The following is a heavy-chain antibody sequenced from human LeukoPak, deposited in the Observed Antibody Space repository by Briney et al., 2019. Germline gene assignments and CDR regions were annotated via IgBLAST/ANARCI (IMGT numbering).Heavy chain of an antibody. V-gene: IGHV3-53*01. D-gene: IGHD5-24*01. Sequence: GGSLRLSCTASEFTVSRNYMLWVRQAPGKGLEWVSLIFSNGDTNYAASVKGRFTISRDTSKNTVSLQMNSLRVEDTAMYYCTRDQMNYWGQGTLVTVSS. CDR1: EFTVSRNY. CDR2: IFSNGDT. CDR3: TRDQMNY. J-gene: IGHJ4*02.